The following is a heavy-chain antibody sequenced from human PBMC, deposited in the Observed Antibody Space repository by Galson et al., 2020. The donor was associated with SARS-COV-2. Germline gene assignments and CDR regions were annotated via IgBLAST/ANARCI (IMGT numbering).Heavy chain of an antibody. D-gene: IGHD3-10*01. Sequence: SETLSLTCVVSGASISGTNFYWGWIRQPPGKGLEWIGSVHYTGRAYYNTSLESRVTILVDTAKNHFSLKLTSVTAADTAVYYCARQWRGDYYGSNSPSWGQGTLVTVSS. CDR2: VHYTGRA. V-gene: IGHV4-39*01. J-gene: IGHJ4*02. CDR3: ARQWRGDYYGSNSPS. CDR1: GASISGTNFY.